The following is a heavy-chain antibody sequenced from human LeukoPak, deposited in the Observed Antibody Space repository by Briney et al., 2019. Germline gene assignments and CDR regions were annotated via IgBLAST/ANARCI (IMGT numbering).Heavy chain of an antibody. V-gene: IGHV3-7*01. D-gene: IGHD6-19*01. CDR2: IKQDGSEK. CDR3: AREGSDWNYYYYLDV. CDR1: GFTFSRYK. J-gene: IGHJ6*03. Sequence: PGGSLRLSCAASGFTFSRYKMNWVRQAPGKGLEWVANIKQDGSEKYYVDSVKGRFTISRDNAKNSLYLQMNSLRAEDTAVYYCAREGSDWNYYYYLDVWGKGTTVTISS.